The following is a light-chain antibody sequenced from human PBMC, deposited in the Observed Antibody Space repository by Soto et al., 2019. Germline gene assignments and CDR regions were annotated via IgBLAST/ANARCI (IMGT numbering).Light chain of an antibody. CDR1: SSDVGGYNY. Sequence: QSALTQPASVSGSPGQSVTIFCTGTSSDVGGYNYVSWYQQHPGSAPKLMIYDVSSRPSGVSNRFSGSKSGNTASLTISGLQAEDEADYYCSSDTSSFKLAVFGSGTKLTVL. CDR2: DVS. V-gene: IGLV2-14*03. J-gene: IGLJ1*01. CDR3: SSDTSSFKLAV.